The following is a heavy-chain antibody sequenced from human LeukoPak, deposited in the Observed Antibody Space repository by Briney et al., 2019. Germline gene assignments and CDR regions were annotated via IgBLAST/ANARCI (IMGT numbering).Heavy chain of an antibody. CDR3: ARHIYGAYYYMDV. J-gene: IGHJ6*03. V-gene: IGHV4-59*08. Sequence: SETLSLTCTVSGGSITRNYWSWMRQPPGKGLAWIAYVFYNDNSNHNPSLKSRVTISIDMSKNQFSLNLSSVTAADTAVYYCARHIYGAYYYMDVWGKGTTVTVSS. CDR1: GGSITRNY. D-gene: IGHD3-10*01. CDR2: VFYNDNS.